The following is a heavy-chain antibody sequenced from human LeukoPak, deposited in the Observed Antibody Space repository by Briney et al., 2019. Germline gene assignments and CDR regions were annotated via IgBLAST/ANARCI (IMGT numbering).Heavy chain of an antibody. V-gene: IGHV3-11*04. Sequence: GGALRLSCAASGFTFSDYYMSWIRQAPGKGLEWVSYISSSGSTIYYADSVKGRFTISRDNAKNSLYLQMNSLRAEDTAVYYCAYGYSSSWDDAFDIWGQGTMVTVSS. D-gene: IGHD6-13*01. CDR2: ISSSGSTI. CDR3: AYGYSSSWDDAFDI. J-gene: IGHJ3*02. CDR1: GFTFSDYY.